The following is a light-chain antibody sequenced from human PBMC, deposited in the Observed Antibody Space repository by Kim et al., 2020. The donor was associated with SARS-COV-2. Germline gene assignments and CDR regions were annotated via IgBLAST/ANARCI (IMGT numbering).Light chain of an antibody. CDR3: QQYGSSPPIT. Sequence: PGERATTAGRASQSVSSSYLAWYQQTPGQAPRLLIYGASSRATGIPDRFSGSGSGTDFTLTISRLEPEDFAVYYCQQYGSSPPITFGQGTRLEIK. CDR1: QSVSSSY. V-gene: IGKV3-20*01. CDR2: GAS. J-gene: IGKJ5*01.